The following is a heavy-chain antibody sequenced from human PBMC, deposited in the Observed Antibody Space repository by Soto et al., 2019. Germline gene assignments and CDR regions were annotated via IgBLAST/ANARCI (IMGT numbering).Heavy chain of an antibody. D-gene: IGHD1-1*01. CDR3: VRDGTKTLRDWFDP. Sequence: SETLSLTCTVSGASISGFYWSWIRKSAGKGLEWIGRIYATGTTDYNPSLKSRVMMSVDTSKKQFSLKSRSVTAADTAVYYCVRDGTKTLRDWFDPWGQGISVTVSS. CDR2: IYATGTT. CDR1: GASISGFY. V-gene: IGHV4-4*07. J-gene: IGHJ5*02.